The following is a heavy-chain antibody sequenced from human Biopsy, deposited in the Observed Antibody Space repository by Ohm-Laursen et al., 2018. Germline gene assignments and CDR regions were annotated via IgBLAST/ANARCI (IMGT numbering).Heavy chain of an antibody. CDR3: ALAAAQTVTHFDY. J-gene: IGHJ4*02. Sequence: SLRLSCAASGFTFSSYAMTWFRQAPGKGLERVSTISGNSDIIYDTDSVKGRSTISRDNSKNTLYLQMNSLRADDTAVYYCALAAAQTVTHFDYWGQGTLVTVSS. V-gene: IGHV3-23*01. CDR2: ISGNSDII. D-gene: IGHD4-17*01. CDR1: GFTFSSYA.